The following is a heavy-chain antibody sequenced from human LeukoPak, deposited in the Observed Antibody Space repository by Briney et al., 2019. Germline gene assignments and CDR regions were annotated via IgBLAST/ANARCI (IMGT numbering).Heavy chain of an antibody. D-gene: IGHD3-22*01. V-gene: IGHV3-30*02. CDR2: IRNVGNDK. J-gene: IGHJ4*02. CDR1: GFTFDCCG. CDR3: ARVTGYMIEDYFDY. Sequence: PGRSLRLSCAASGFTFDCCGMHWVRQAPGKGLEGVAFIRNVGNDKYYADSVKGRFFISRDNSKNTLSLQMNSLRVEDTAVYYCARVTGYMIEDYFDYWGQGTLVTVSS.